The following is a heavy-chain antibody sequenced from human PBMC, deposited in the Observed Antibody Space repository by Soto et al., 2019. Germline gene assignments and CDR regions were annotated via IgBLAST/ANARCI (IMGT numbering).Heavy chain of an antibody. Sequence: PGGSLRLSCAASGFTVSSNYMSWVRQAPGKGLEWVSVIYSGGSTYYADSVKGRFTISRDNSKNTLYLQMNSLRAEDTAVYYCARDGVASQSTYYDSSGTPSDAFDIWGQGTMVNVSS. CDR2: IYSGGST. CDR3: ARDGVASQSTYYDSSGTPSDAFDI. J-gene: IGHJ3*02. CDR1: GFTVSSNY. D-gene: IGHD3-22*01. V-gene: IGHV3-53*01.